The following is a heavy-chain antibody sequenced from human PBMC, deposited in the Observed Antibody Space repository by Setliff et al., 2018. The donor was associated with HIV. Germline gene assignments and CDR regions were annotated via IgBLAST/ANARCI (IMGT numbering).Heavy chain of an antibody. V-gene: IGHV3-7*03. Sequence: GGSLRLSCVASGFEFQPYILHWVRQAPGKGLEWVANIKEDGSDKAYVDSVKGRFTISRGNAKNSLYLQMNSLRAADTAVYYCAKRVTATSPSWLDYWGQGTLVTVSS. J-gene: IGHJ4*02. CDR3: AKRVTATSPSWLDY. CDR2: IKEDGSDK. CDR1: GFEFQPYI. D-gene: IGHD3-22*01.